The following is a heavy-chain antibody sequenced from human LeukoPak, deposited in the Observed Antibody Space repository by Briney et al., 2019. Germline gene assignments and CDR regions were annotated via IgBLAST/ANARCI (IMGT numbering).Heavy chain of an antibody. D-gene: IGHD1-26*01. CDR1: VYTLTELS. CDR3: ATFPEVGATPPHDDFDI. V-gene: IGHV1-24*01. J-gene: IGHJ3*02. CDR2: FDPEDGET. Sequence: GASVKVSCKVSVYTLTELSMHWVRQAPGKGLEWMGGFDPEDGETIYAQKSQGRVTMTEDTSTDTAYMELSSLRSEDTAVYYCATFPEVGATPPHDDFDIWGQGTMVTVSS.